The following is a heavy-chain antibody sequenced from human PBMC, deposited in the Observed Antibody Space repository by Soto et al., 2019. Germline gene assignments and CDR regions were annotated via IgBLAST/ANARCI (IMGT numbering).Heavy chain of an antibody. Sequence: QVQLVQSGAEVKKPGSSVKVSCKASGGTLSSYAISWVRQAPGQGLEWMGGIIPIFGTANYAQKFQGRVTITADESTSTAYMELSSLRSEDTAVYYCAGSGGGIAARQGGSFDYWGQGTLVTVSS. J-gene: IGHJ4*02. V-gene: IGHV1-69*01. D-gene: IGHD6-6*01. CDR2: IIPIFGTA. CDR1: GGTLSSYA. CDR3: AGSGGGIAARQGGSFDY.